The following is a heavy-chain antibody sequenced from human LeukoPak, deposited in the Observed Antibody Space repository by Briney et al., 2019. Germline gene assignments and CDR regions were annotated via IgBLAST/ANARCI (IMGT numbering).Heavy chain of an antibody. CDR3: VRGSASSTYSPFNY. CDR2: INPNSGGT. J-gene: IGHJ4*02. CDR1: GYISTGYS. D-gene: IGHD6-13*01. Sequence: ASVKVSCKASGYISTGYSLHWVRQAPGQGLEWMGWINPNSGGTNYAQIFQGRVNITRDMSISTAYMELSSLRFDDTAVYYCVRGSASSTYSPFNYWGQGTLVSVSS. V-gene: IGHV1-2*02.